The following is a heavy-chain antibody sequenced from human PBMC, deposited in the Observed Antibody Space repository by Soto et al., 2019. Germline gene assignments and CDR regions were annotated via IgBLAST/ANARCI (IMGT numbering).Heavy chain of an antibody. CDR2: IYYSGST. V-gene: IGHV4-59*01. D-gene: IGHD6-13*01. J-gene: IGHJ4*02. CDR1: GGSISSYY. CDR3: ARGFYSSRDYFDY. Sequence: SETLSLTCTVSGGSISSYYWSWIRQPPGKGLEWIGYIYYSGSTNYNPSLKSRVTISVDTSKNQFSLKLSSVTAADTAVYYCARGFYSSRDYFDYWGQGTLVTVSS.